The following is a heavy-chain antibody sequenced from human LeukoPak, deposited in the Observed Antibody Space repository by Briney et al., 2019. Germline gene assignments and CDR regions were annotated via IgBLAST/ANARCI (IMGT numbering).Heavy chain of an antibody. D-gene: IGHD1-14*01. CDR3: ASSRTLHYSYMGV. J-gene: IGHJ6*03. Sequence: TGGSLRLSCAASGFSFSNYAIHWVRQAPGKGLEYVSAISSDGGTTFYADSVKGRFTLSRDNSKNTVYLQMGSLRAEDMAVYYCASSRTLHYSYMGVWGKGTTVTVSS. V-gene: IGHV3-64*02. CDR1: GFSFSNYA. CDR2: ISSDGGTT.